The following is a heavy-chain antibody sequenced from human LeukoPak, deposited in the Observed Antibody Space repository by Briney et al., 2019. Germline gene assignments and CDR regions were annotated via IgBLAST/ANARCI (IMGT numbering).Heavy chain of an antibody. CDR2: ISYDGSNK. CDR3: ARSTAMGPAGDY. D-gene: IGHD5-18*01. CDR1: GFTFSSYE. Sequence: GGSLRLSCAASGFTFSSYEMNWVRQAPGKGLEWVAVISYDGSNKYYADSVKGRFTISRDNSKNTLYLQMNSLRAEDTAVYYCARSTAMGPAGDYWGQGTLVTVSS. V-gene: IGHV3-30*04. J-gene: IGHJ4*02.